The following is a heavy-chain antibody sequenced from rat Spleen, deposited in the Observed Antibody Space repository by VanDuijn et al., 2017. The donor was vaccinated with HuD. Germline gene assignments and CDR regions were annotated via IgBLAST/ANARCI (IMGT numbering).Heavy chain of an antibody. Sequence: QVQLKESGPGLVQPSQTLSLTCTVSGFSLNRYHVSWVRQPPGKGLEWMGVMWTDGSTAYNSLLKSRLSISRDISKSQVFLEMTSLQTEDTATYYCARDAGILRYWGQGVMVTVSS. V-gene: IGHV2-43*01. J-gene: IGHJ2*01. D-gene: IGHD4-3*01. CDR1: GFSLNRYH. CDR3: ARDAGILRY. CDR2: MWTDGST.